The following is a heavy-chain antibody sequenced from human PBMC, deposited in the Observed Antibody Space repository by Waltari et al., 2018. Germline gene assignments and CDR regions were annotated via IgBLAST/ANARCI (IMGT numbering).Heavy chain of an antibody. V-gene: IGHV4-30-4*08. Sequence: QVQLQESGPGLVKPSQTLSLTCTVSGGSISRGDYYWSWLRQPPGKGLEWIGYIYYSGSTYYNPSLKSRVTISVDTSKNQFSLKLSSVTAADTAVYYCARSRSGYDEVFDYWGQGTLVTVSS. CDR1: GGSISRGDYY. J-gene: IGHJ4*02. D-gene: IGHD5-12*01. CDR3: ARSRSGYDEVFDY. CDR2: IYYSGST.